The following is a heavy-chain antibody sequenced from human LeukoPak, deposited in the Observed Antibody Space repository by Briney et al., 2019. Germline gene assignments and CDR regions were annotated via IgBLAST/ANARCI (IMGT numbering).Heavy chain of an antibody. D-gene: IGHD2-15*01. CDR1: GFTFSSYS. CDR2: ISSSSSYI. Sequence: GGSLRLSCAASGFTFSSYSMNWVRQAPGKGLEWVSSISSSSSYIYYADSVKGRFTISRDNAKNSLYLQMNSLRAEDTAVYYCARDLERYCSGGSCYPWGYWGQGTLVTVSS. J-gene: IGHJ4*02. V-gene: IGHV3-21*01. CDR3: ARDLERYCSGGSCYPWGY.